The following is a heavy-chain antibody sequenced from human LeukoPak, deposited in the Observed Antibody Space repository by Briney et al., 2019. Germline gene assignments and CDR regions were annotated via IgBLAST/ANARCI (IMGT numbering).Heavy chain of an antibody. CDR1: GFTFSSYW. Sequence: GGSLRLSCAASGFTFSSYWMSWVRQAPGKGLEWVAVISYDGSNKYYADSVKGRFTISRDNSKNTLYLQMNSLRAEDTAVYYCAREQYYYDSNYFDYWGQGTLVTVSS. D-gene: IGHD3-22*01. CDR2: ISYDGSNK. CDR3: AREQYYYDSNYFDY. V-gene: IGHV3-30-3*01. J-gene: IGHJ4*02.